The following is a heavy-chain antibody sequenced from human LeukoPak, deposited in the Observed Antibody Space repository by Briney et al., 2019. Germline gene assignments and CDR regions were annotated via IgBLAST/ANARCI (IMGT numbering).Heavy chain of an antibody. CDR3: ARVGQTIPA. V-gene: IGHV4-4*02. CDR1: GGSLSSSNW. J-gene: IGHJ3*01. D-gene: IGHD3-9*01. CDR2: LYHSGSP. Sequence: PSGTLSLTCAVSGGSLSSSNWWSWVRQPPGKELEWIGELYHSGSPNYNPSLKSRVTISVDKSKHQFSLKLSSVTAADTAVYYCARVGQTIPAWGQGTMVTVSS.